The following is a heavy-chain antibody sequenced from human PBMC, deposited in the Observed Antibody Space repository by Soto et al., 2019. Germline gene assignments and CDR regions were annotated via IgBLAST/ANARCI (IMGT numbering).Heavy chain of an antibody. CDR3: ARDLGYYDSSGYFDY. D-gene: IGHD3-22*01. Sequence: QVQLVESGGGLVKPGGSLRLSCAASGFTFSDYYMSWIRQAPGKGLEWVSYISSSGDIIYYADSVKGRFTISRDNAKNSLYLEMNRLRAEDTAVYYCARDLGYYDSSGYFDYWGQGTLVTVSS. V-gene: IGHV3-11*01. CDR1: GFTFSDYY. CDR2: ISSSGDII. J-gene: IGHJ4*02.